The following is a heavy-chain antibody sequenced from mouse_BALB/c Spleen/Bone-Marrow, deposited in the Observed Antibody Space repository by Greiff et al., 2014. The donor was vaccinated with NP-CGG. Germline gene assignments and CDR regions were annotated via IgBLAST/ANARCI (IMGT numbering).Heavy chain of an antibody. CDR2: IWAGGST. D-gene: IGHD2-4*01. J-gene: IGHJ1*01. V-gene: IGHV2-9*02. CDR3: ARDPIYYDYDWYFDV. CDR1: GFSLTSYG. Sequence: VQLQQSGPGLVAPSQSLSITCTVSGFSLTSYGVHWVRQPPGKGLEWLGVIWAGGSTNYNAALMSRLSISKDNSKSQVFLKMNSLQIDDTAMYYCARDPIYYDYDWYFDVWGAGTTVTVSS.